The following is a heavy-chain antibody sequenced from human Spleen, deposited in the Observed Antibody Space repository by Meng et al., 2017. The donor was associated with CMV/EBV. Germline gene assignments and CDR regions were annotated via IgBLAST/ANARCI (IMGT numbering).Heavy chain of an antibody. J-gene: IGHJ4*02. V-gene: IGHV2-5*02. Sequence: GVSLSTSGMGVGWIRQPPGKALEWLALIYWDDDKRYSPSLKSRLTITKDTSKNQVVLTMTNMDPVDTATYYCAHRDYCSGGTCTFDYWGQGTLVTVSS. CDR3: AHRDYCSGGTCTFDY. CDR1: GVSLSTSGMG. CDR2: IYWDDDK. D-gene: IGHD2-15*01.